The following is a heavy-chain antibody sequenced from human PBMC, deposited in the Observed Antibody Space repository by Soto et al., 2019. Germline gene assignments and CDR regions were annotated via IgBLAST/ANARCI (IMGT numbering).Heavy chain of an antibody. Sequence: PGGSLKISCKTSGHRFTTYWISWVRQMPGKGLEYMGKINPTDSETNYSPSFEGHVTFSVDRSTSTAYVRWNSLKASDTAMYYCASPTMTSTSFYYAMDVWGQGTTVTVSS. V-gene: IGHV5-10-1*01. CDR1: GHRFTTYW. CDR2: INPTDSET. CDR3: ASPTMTSTSFYYAMDV. D-gene: IGHD4-17*01. J-gene: IGHJ6*02.